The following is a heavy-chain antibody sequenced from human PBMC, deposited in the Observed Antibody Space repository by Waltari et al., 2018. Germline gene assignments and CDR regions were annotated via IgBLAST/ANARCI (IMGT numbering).Heavy chain of an antibody. Sequence: QEQLQESGPGLVHPSEPLSLPCSVPGGPLSDSYWRWIRKHPGKGLDWIGYIHNSGSTSYNPSLKSRVTISVDTSKNQFSLKLRSVTAADTAVYYCARASAGHYDAFDLWGHGTTVSVSS. D-gene: IGHD3-3*01. V-gene: IGHV4-59*13. J-gene: IGHJ3*01. CDR3: ARASAGHYDAFDL. CDR1: GGPLSDSY. CDR2: IHNSGST.